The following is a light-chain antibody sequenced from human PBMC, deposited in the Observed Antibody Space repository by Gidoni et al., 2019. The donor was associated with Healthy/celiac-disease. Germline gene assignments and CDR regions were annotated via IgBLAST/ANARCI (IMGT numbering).Light chain of an antibody. V-gene: IGKV3-15*01. CDR1: QSVSSN. CDR3: QQYNNWLRRLT. Sequence: EIVMTQSPATLSVSPGERATLSCRASQSVSSNLAWYQQKPGQAPRLLIYGASTRATGIPARFSGSGSGTEFTLTISSLQSEDFAVYYCQQYNNWLRRLTCGGGTKVEIK. J-gene: IGKJ4*01. CDR2: GAS.